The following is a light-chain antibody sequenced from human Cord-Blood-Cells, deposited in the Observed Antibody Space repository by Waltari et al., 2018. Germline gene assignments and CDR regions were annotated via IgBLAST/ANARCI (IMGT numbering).Light chain of an antibody. CDR3: QQSYSTPRT. Sequence: IQMTQSPSSLSASVGDRATITCRASQSISSYLNWYHQKPGKPPQLLIYASSSLQSGVPSRFSGSGSGTDFTLTISSLQPEDFAPYYCQQSYSTPRTFGQGTKVEIK. CDR1: QSISSY. CDR2: ASS. V-gene: IGKV1-39*01. J-gene: IGKJ1*01.